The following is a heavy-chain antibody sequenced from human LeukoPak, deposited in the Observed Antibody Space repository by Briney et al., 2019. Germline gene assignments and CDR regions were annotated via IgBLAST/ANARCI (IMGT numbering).Heavy chain of an antibody. CDR1: RFTFTSSA. D-gene: IGHD1-26*01. CDR2: IVVGSGNT. J-gene: IGHJ4*02. Sequence: SVKVSCKASRFTFTSSAVQWVRQARGQRLEWIGWIVVGSGNTNYAQKFQERVTITRDMSTSTAYVELSSLRSEDTAVYYCAARRVVGATLSFDYWGQGTLVTVSS. CDR3: AARRVVGATLSFDY. V-gene: IGHV1-58*01.